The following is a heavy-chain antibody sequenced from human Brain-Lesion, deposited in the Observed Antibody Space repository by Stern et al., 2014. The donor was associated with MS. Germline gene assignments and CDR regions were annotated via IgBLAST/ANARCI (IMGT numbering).Heavy chain of an antibody. CDR3: VRDNRVVTY. V-gene: IGHV3-23*04. CDR2: IFLHGGNT. Sequence: EVQLVQSGGGLKQPGESLRLSCVGSGFTFDNYGMGWVRLAPGKGLEWGAGIFLHGGNTFYVDSVKGRFTISRDNSAKTVYLQMSSLRAEDTALYYCVRDNRVVTYWGQGALVTVSS. CDR1: GFTFDNYG. J-gene: IGHJ4*02. D-gene: IGHD2-15*01.